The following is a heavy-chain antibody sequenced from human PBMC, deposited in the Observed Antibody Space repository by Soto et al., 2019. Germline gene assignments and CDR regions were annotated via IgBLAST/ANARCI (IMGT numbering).Heavy chain of an antibody. J-gene: IGHJ4*02. Sequence: QVQLVESGGGVVQPGRSLRLSCAASGFTFSSYAMHWVRQAPGKGLEWVAVILYDGSNTYYADSVKGRFTISRDNSKNTLYLQMNSLRAEDTAVYYCARDGGSPDYYFWSGLNFDYWGQGTLVTVSS. D-gene: IGHD3-3*01. CDR1: GFTFSSYA. CDR3: ARDGGSPDYYFWSGLNFDY. CDR2: ILYDGSNT. V-gene: IGHV3-30-3*01.